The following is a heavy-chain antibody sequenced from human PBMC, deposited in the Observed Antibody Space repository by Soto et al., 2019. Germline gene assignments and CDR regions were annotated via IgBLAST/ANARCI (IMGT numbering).Heavy chain of an antibody. Sequence: QVQLVQSGAEVKKPGASVKVSCKASGYTFTGYYMHWVRQAPGQGLEWMGWINPNSGGTNYAQKFQGWVTMTRDTSIRTAYMELSRLRSDDTAVYYCARASAHPTYYYGSGSYFWFDPWGQGTLVTVSS. CDR2: INPNSGGT. D-gene: IGHD3-10*01. V-gene: IGHV1-2*04. CDR1: GYTFTGYY. CDR3: ARASAHPTYYYGSGSYFWFDP. J-gene: IGHJ5*02.